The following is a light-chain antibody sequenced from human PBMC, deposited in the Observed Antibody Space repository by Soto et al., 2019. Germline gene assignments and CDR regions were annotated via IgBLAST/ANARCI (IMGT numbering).Light chain of an antibody. CDR1: SSDVGGYNY. Sequence: QSVLTQPRSVSGSPGQSVAISCTGTSSDVGGYNYVSWYQQHPGKAPKLMIYDVTKRPSGVPDRFSASKSGNTASLTISGLQADDEDDYYCCSYAGSYSYVFGTGTKVTVL. J-gene: IGLJ1*01. CDR3: CSYAGSYSYV. CDR2: DVT. V-gene: IGLV2-11*01.